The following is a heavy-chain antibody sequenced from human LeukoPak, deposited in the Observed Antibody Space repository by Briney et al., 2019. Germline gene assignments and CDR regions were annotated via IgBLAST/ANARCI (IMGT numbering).Heavy chain of an antibody. V-gene: IGHV3-23*01. CDR1: GFTFSSYA. J-gene: IGHJ5*02. D-gene: IGHD3-22*01. CDR3: AKSGATMIVVVISWFDP. CDR2: ISGSGGST. Sequence: PGGSLRLSCAASGFTFSSYAMSWVRQAPGKGLEWVSAISGSGGSTYYADSVKGRFTISRDNSKNTLYLQMNSLRAEDTAVYSCAKSGATMIVVVISWFDPWGQGTLVTVSS.